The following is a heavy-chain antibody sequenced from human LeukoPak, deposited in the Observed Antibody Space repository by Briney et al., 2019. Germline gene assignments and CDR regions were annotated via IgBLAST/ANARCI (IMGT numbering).Heavy chain of an antibody. Sequence: GGSLRLSCAASGFTVSSNYMSWVRQAPGKGLEWVSVIYSGGSTYYADSVKGRFTISRDNSKNTLYLQMNSLRAEDTAVYYCARVDFDPYYYGMDVWGQGTTVNVSS. CDR2: IYSGGST. V-gene: IGHV3-66*01. CDR3: ARVDFDPYYYGMDV. CDR1: GFTVSSNY. J-gene: IGHJ6*02.